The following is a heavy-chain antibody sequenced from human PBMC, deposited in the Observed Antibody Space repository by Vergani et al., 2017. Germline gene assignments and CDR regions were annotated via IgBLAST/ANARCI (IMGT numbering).Heavy chain of an antibody. D-gene: IGHD3-22*01. Sequence: QVQLVQSGAEVKKPGASVKVSCKASGYTFTSYDINCVRQATGQGLEWMGWMNPNSGNTGYAQKFQGRVTMTRNTSISTAYMELSSLRSEDTAVYYCARASGSYYDSHDAFDIWGQGTMVTVSS. CDR3: ARASGSYYDSHDAFDI. V-gene: IGHV1-8*01. CDR2: MNPNSGNT. J-gene: IGHJ3*02. CDR1: GYTFTSYD.